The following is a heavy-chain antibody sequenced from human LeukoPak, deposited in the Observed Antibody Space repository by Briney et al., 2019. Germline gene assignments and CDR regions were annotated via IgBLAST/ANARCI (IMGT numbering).Heavy chain of an antibody. CDR2: ISSYGGST. J-gene: IGHJ4*02. V-gene: IGHV3-64*01. CDR3: ARTPEYCSGGSCYSEGYFDY. CDR1: GFTFSSYA. Sequence: GGSLRLSSAASGFTFSSYAMHWVRQAPGKGLEYVSAISSYGGSTYYANSVKGRFTISRDNSKNMLYLQMGSLRAEDMAVYYCARTPEYCSGGSCYSEGYFDYWGQGTLVTVSS. D-gene: IGHD2-15*01.